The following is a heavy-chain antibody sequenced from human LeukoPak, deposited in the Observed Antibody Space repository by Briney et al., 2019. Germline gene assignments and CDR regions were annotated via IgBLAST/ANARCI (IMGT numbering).Heavy chain of an antibody. CDR2: IYYSGST. CDR3: ARVLRVSHYYYGMDV. J-gene: IGHJ6*02. CDR1: GGSISSYY. Sequence: SETLSLTCTVSGGSISSYYWSWIRQPPGKGLEWIGYIYYSGSTNYNPSPKSRVTISVDTSKNQFSLKLSSVTAADTAVYYCARVLRVSHYYYGMDVWGQGTTVTVSS. V-gene: IGHV4-59*12. D-gene: IGHD6-6*01.